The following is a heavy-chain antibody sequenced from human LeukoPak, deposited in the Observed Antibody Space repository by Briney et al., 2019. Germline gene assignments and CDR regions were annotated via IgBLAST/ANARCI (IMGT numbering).Heavy chain of an antibody. CDR1: GGSFSGYY. V-gene: IGHV4-34*01. CDR2: INHSGST. J-gene: IGHJ5*02. Sequence: SETLSLTCAVYGGSFSGYYWSWIRQPPGKGLEWIGEINHSGSTNYNPSLKSRVTISVDTSKNQFSLKLSSVTAADTAVYYCARRTLLWFGELFGRHWFDPWGQGTLVTVSS. D-gene: IGHD3-10*01. CDR3: ARRTLLWFGELFGRHWFDP.